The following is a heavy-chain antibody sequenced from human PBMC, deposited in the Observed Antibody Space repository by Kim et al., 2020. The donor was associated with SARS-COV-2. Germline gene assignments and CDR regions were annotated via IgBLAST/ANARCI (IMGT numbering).Heavy chain of an antibody. V-gene: IGHV3-30*04. Sequence: GGSLRLSCAASGFTFSSYAMHWVRQAPGKGLEWVAVISYDGSNKYYADSVKGRFTISRDNSKNTLYLQMNSLRAEDTAVYYCARDLFLEHAFDIWGQGTMVTVSS. CDR1: GFTFSSYA. D-gene: IGHD1-1*01. CDR3: ARDLFLEHAFDI. CDR2: ISYDGSNK. J-gene: IGHJ3*02.